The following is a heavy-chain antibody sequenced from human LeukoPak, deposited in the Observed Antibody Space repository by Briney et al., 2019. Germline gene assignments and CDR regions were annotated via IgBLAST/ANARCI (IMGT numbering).Heavy chain of an antibody. V-gene: IGHV3-23*01. Sequence: GGSPRLSCAASGFTFSNYAMSWVRQAPGKGLEWVSVITSNGGNTYYADSVKGRFTISRDNSKNTLYLQMNSLRAEDTAVYYCTKDKEDTVLMVFALSGYYFDYWGQGTLVTVSP. CDR3: TKDKEDTVLMVFALSGYYFDY. J-gene: IGHJ4*02. D-gene: IGHD2-8*01. CDR2: ITSNGGNT. CDR1: GFTFSNYA.